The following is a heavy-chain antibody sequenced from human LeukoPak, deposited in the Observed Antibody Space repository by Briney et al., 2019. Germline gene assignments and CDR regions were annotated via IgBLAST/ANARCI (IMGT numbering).Heavy chain of an antibody. V-gene: IGHV1-46*01. CDR2: INPSGGST. CDR1: GYTFTSYY. Sequence: ASVKVSCKASGYTFTSYYMHWVRQAPGQGLEWMGIINPSGGSTSYAQKFQGRVTMTRDTSTSTVYMELSSLRSEDTAVYYCASGDYYDSSGYYGNEYFQHWCQGTLVTVSS. J-gene: IGHJ1*01. CDR3: ASGDYYDSSGYYGNEYFQH. D-gene: IGHD3-22*01.